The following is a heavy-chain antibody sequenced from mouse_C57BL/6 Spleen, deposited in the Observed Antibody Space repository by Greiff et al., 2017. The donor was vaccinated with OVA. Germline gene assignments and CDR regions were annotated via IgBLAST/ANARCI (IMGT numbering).Heavy chain of an antibody. D-gene: IGHD2-3*01. CDR2: IDPSDSYT. CDR1: GYTFTSYW. CDR3: ARSGYDGYFMDY. J-gene: IGHJ4*01. V-gene: IGHV1-50*01. Sequence: VQLQQPGAELVKPGASVKLSCKASGYTFTSYWMQWVKQRPGQGLEWIGEIDPSDSYTNYNQKFKGKATLTVDTSSSTAYMQLSSLTSEDSAVYYCARSGYDGYFMDYWGQGTSVTVSS.